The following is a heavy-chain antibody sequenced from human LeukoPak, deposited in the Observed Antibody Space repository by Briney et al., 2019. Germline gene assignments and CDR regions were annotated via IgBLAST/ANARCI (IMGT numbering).Heavy chain of an antibody. CDR1: GFTFSSYE. CDR3: AELGITMNGGV. CDR2: ISSSGSTI. V-gene: IGHV3-48*03. J-gene: IGHJ6*04. D-gene: IGHD3-10*02. Sequence: GWSLRLSCAASGFTFSSYEMNWVRQAPGKGLEGVSYISSSGSTIYYADSVKGRFTISRDNAKNSLYLQMNSLRAEDTAVYYCAELGITMNGGVWGKGTTVTISS.